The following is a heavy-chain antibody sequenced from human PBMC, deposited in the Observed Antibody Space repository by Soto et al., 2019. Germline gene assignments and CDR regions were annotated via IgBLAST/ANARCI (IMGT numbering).Heavy chain of an antibody. J-gene: IGHJ5*02. Sequence: QVQLQESGPGLVKPSETLSRTCTVSGASISGFYWSWIRKSAGKGLEWIGRIYATGTTDYNPSLKSRVMMSVDTSKKQFSLKLRSVTAADTAVYYCVRDGTKTLRDWFDPWGQGISVTVSS. CDR3: VRDGTKTLRDWFDP. CDR2: IYATGTT. V-gene: IGHV4-4*07. CDR1: GASISGFY. D-gene: IGHD1-1*01.